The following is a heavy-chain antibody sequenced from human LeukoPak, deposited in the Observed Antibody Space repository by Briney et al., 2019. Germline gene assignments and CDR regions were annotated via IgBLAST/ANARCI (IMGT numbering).Heavy chain of an antibody. D-gene: IGHD4-17*01. CDR2: VSDSGRT. Sequence: SETLSLTCTVSGYSISSGYYWGWIRQPPGKGLEWIGYVSDSGRTNCNPSLKSRVTISEDTSTNQLFLRLSSVTAADTAVYYCARDGEDYVDYHWYLDLWGRGTQVTVSS. J-gene: IGHJ2*01. CDR3: ARDGEDYVDYHWYLDL. V-gene: IGHV4-61*01. CDR1: GYSISSGYY.